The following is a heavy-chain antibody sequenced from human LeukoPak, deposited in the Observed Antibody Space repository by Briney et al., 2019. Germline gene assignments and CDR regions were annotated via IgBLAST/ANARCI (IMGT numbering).Heavy chain of an antibody. CDR3: ARDFVGRFGELPYNWFDP. J-gene: IGHJ5*02. CDR2: IYYSGST. Sequence: PSETLSLTCTVSGGSISSSSYYWGWIRQPPGKGLEWIGSIYYSGSTYYNPSLKSRVTISVDTSKNQFSLKLSSVTAADTAVYYCARDFVGRFGELPYNWFDPWGQGTLVTVSS. D-gene: IGHD3-10*01. V-gene: IGHV4-39*07. CDR1: GGSISSSSYY.